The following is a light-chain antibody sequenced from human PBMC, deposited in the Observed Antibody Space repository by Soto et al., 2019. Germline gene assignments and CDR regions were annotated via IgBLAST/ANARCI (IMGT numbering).Light chain of an antibody. CDR2: GAS. CDR1: QSVSSN. J-gene: IGKJ1*01. V-gene: IGKV3D-15*01. Sequence: EIVMTQSPATLSVSPGERATLSCRASQSVSSNLAWYQQKPGQAPRLLIYGASSRATGIPDRFSGSGSGTDFTLTISRLEPEDSAVYFCQKYNNWPTWTFGQGTKVDIK. CDR3: QKYNNWPTWT.